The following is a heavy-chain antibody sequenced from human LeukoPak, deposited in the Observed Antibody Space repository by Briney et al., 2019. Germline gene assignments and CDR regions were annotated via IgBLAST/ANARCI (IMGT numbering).Heavy chain of an antibody. CDR1: GGSISSYY. CDR3: ARVTVTYYYYYYMDV. D-gene: IGHD4-17*01. CDR2: IYYSGST. V-gene: IGHV4-59*01. Sequence: SETLSLTCTVSGGSISSYYWSWIRQPPGKGLEWIGYIYYSGSTNYNPSLKSRVTISVDTSKNQFSLKLSSVTAADTAVYYCARVTVTYYYYYYMDVWGKGTTVTVSS. J-gene: IGHJ6*03.